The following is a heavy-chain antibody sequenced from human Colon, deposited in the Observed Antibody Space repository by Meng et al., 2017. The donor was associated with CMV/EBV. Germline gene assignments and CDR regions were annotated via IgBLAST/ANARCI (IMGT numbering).Heavy chain of an antibody. D-gene: IGHD2-2*01. V-gene: IGHV4-34*01. Sequence: HVQSQQWGVGLLKPLETLSRTCAVYGESFSGYYWTWIRQPPGRGLEWIGESYYTGSTNYSPSLKSRVTISLDTSKNQFSLKLNSVTAADTAVYYCARATKSSCWEVLDYWGHGTLVTVSS. CDR3: ARATKSSCWEVLDY. CDR1: GESFSGYY. J-gene: IGHJ4*01. CDR2: SYYTGST.